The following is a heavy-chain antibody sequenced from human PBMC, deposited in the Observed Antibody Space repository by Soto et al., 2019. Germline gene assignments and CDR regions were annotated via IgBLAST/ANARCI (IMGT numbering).Heavy chain of an antibody. Sequence: QVQLQESGPGLVKPSQTLSLTCTVSGGSISSGGYYWSWIRQHPGKGLEWIGYIYYSGSTYYNPSLQSRVTISVDTSKDQFSLTLSSVTAADTAVYYGARDGGLMVAATWTDWYFDLWGRGTLVTVSS. CDR2: IYYSGST. CDR1: GGSISSGGYY. CDR3: ARDGGLMVAATWTDWYFDL. D-gene: IGHD2-15*01. V-gene: IGHV4-31*03. J-gene: IGHJ2*01.